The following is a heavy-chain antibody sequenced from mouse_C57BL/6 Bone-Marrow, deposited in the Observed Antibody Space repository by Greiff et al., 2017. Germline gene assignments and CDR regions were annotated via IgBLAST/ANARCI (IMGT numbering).Heavy chain of an antibody. V-gene: IGHV1-64*01. CDR1: GYTFTSYW. D-gene: IGHD1-1*01. J-gene: IGHJ2*01. CDR3: ASTTVVATPYCFDY. CDR2: IHPNSGST. Sequence: QVQLQQPGAELVKPGASVKLSCKASGYTFTSYWMHWVKQRPGQGLEWIGMIHPNSGSTNYNEKFKSKATLTVDKSSSTAYMQLSSLTSEDSAVYYCASTTVVATPYCFDYRGQGTTLTVSS.